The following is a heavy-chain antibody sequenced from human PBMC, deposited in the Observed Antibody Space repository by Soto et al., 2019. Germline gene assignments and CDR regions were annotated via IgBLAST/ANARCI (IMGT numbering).Heavy chain of an antibody. Sequence: SETLSLTCIVSGDSITSPSSSWTWFRQPPRKSLEWIGYIYQNGNTYYNPSVKGRVTISVDRSKYQFSLSLQSMTAADTAVYFCVRRKLGDAFDIWGPGTLVTVSS. V-gene: IGHV4-30-2*01. CDR1: GDSITSPSSS. CDR3: VRRKLGDAFDI. CDR2: IYQNGNT. D-gene: IGHD3-16*01. J-gene: IGHJ3*02.